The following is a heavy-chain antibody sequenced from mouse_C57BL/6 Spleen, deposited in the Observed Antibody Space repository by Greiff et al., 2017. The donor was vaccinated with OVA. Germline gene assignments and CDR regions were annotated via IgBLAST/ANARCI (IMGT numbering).Heavy chain of an antibody. CDR1: GFTFSSYG. CDR2: ISSGGSYT. J-gene: IGHJ2*01. CDR3: ARQTGVY. Sequence: DVMLVESGGDLVKPGGSLKLSCAASGFTFSSYGMSWVRQTPDKRLEWVATISSGGSYTYYPDSVKGRFTISRDNAKNTLYLQMSSLKSEDTAMYYCARQTGVYWGQGTTLTVSS. V-gene: IGHV5-6*02. D-gene: IGHD4-1*01.